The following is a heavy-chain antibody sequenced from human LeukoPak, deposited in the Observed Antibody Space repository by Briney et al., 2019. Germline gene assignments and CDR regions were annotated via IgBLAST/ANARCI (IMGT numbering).Heavy chain of an antibody. Sequence: GGSLRLSCAASGFTFSSYAMGWVRQAPGKGLEWVSVIYSGGSTYYADSVKGRFTISRDNSKNTLYLQMNSLRAEDTAVYYCAGSGSSWYRRYRGAFDIWGQGTMVTVSS. CDR1: GFTFSSYA. CDR3: AGSGSSWYRRYRGAFDI. V-gene: IGHV3-66*01. CDR2: IYSGGST. D-gene: IGHD6-13*01. J-gene: IGHJ3*02.